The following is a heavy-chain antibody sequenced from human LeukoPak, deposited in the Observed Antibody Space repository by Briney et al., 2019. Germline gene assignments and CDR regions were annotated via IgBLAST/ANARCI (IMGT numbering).Heavy chain of an antibody. J-gene: IGHJ4*02. CDR1: GFTFSSYG. CDR3: AKAANYDILTGYYLDY. Sequence: PGGSLRLSCAASGFTFSSYGMSWVRQAPGKGLEGFSAISVSGGSTYYADSGKGRFTISRDNSKNTLYLQMNNLRAEDTAIYYCAKAANYDILTGYYLDYWGQGTLVTVSS. D-gene: IGHD3-9*01. CDR2: ISVSGGST. V-gene: IGHV3-23*01.